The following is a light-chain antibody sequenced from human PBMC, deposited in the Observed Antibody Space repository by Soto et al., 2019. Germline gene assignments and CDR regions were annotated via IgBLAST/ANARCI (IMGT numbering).Light chain of an antibody. CDR1: QSIISW. CDR3: QQYNSYSLYT. J-gene: IGKJ2*01. Sequence: IKMTQSPSTLSASLGDRVTITCRASQSIISWLAGNQQKQGKAPKLLIYDASSLESGVPSRFSGSGSGTEFTLTISSLQPDDFATYYCQQYNSYSLYTFGQGTKLEIK. CDR2: DAS. V-gene: IGKV1-5*01.